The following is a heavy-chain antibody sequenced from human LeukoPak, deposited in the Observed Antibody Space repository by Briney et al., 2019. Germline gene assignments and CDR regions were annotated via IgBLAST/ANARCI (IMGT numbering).Heavy chain of an antibody. CDR1: GGSFSGYY. CDR2: INHSGST. J-gene: IGHJ6*03. CDR3: ARTQTGRFWSGRYGDYYYMDV. D-gene: IGHD3-3*01. Sequence: PSETLSLTCAVYGGSFSGYYWSWIRQPPGKGLEWIGEINHSGSTNYNPSLKSRVTISVDTSKNQFSLKLSSVTAADTAVYYCARTQTGRFWSGRYGDYYYMDVWGKGTTVTVSS. V-gene: IGHV4-34*01.